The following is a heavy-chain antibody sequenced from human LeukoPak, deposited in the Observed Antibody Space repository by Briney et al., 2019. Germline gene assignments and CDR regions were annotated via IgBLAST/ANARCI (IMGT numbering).Heavy chain of an antibody. CDR1: GFTFSSYG. CDR3: AKPVIPYSSSFYDY. J-gene: IGHJ4*02. V-gene: IGHV3-33*06. CDR2: IWYDGSNK. D-gene: IGHD6-13*01. Sequence: GGSLRLSCAASGFTFSSYGMHWVRQAPGKGLEWVAVIWYDGSNKYYADSVKGRFTISRDNSKNTLYLQMNSLRAEDTAVYYCAKPVIPYSSSFYDYWGQGTLSPSPQ.